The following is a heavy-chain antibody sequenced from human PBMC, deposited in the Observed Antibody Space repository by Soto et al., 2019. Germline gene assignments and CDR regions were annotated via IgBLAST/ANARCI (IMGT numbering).Heavy chain of an antibody. CDR2: INSDGSST. Sequence: GGSLRLSCAASGFTFSSYWMRWVRQAPGKGLVWVSRINSDGSSTSYADSVKGRFTISRDNAKNTLYLQMNSLRAEDTAVYYCARRAAYCGGDCYPYWGQGTLVTVSS. CDR3: ARRAAYCGGDCYPY. J-gene: IGHJ4*02. V-gene: IGHV3-74*01. D-gene: IGHD2-21*02. CDR1: GFTFSSYW.